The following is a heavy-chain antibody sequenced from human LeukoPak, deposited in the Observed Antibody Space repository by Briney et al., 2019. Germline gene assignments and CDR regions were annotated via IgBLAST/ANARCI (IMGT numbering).Heavy chain of an antibody. J-gene: IGHJ2*01. CDR3: ARDRGKVVIATYWYFDL. D-gene: IGHD3-22*01. V-gene: IGHV1-46*01. CDR2: INPSDGSA. Sequence: ASVKVSCKASGYTFTSNYMHWVRQAPGQGLEWMGIINPSDGSANSAQKFQGRVTMTRDTSTSTVYMELSSLRSEDTAVYYCARDRGKVVIATYWYFDLWGRGTLVTVSS. CDR1: GYTFTSNY.